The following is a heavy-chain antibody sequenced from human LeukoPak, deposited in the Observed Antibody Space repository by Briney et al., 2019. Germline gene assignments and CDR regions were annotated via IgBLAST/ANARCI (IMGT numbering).Heavy chain of an antibody. V-gene: IGHV3-33*01. D-gene: IGHD2-21*02. CDR3: ARDRDWEVDY. Sequence: QPGRSLRLSCAASGFTFSSYGMHWVRQAPGKGLEWVAVIWYDGSNKYYADSVKGRFTISRDNSKNTLYLQMNSPRAEDTAVYYCARDRDWEVDYWGQGTLVTVSS. J-gene: IGHJ4*02. CDR2: IWYDGSNK. CDR1: GFTFSSYG.